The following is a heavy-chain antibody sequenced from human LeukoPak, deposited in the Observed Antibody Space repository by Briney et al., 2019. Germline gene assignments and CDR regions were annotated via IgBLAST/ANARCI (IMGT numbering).Heavy chain of an antibody. Sequence: GGSLRLSCAASGFTFSSYWMSWVRQAPGNGLEWVANIKQDGSEKYYVDSVKGRFTISRDNAKNSLYLQMSSLRAEDTAVYYCARDSRIDGFDIWGQWTIVTVYS. V-gene: IGHV3-7*01. D-gene: IGHD6-13*01. CDR3: ARDSRIDGFDI. CDR1: GFTFSSYW. CDR2: IKQDGSEK. J-gene: IGHJ3*02.